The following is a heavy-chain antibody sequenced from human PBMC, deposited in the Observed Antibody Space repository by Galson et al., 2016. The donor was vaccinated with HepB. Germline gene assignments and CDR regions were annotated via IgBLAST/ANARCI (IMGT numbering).Heavy chain of an antibody. CDR1: EFTFSSFG. V-gene: IGHV3-33*01. Sequence: SLRLSCAASEFTFSSFGMHWVRQAPGKGLEWVAIIWYDGSNQYYADSVRGRFTISRDDSKNTLYLQMNSLRADDTAVYYCARAIHYTSWYGIDVWGQGTTVTVSS. CDR2: IWYDGSNQ. J-gene: IGHJ6*02. D-gene: IGHD2-2*01. CDR3: ARAIHYTSWYGIDV.